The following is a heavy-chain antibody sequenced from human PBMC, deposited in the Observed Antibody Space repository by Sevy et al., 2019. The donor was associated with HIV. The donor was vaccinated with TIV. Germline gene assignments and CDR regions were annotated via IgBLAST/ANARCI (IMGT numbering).Heavy chain of an antibody. D-gene: IGHD2-2*01. CDR3: ARGNQGVPAAIHDWFDP. V-gene: IGHV1-69*13. CDR1: GGIFSNYV. Sequence: ASVKVSCKTSGGIFSNYVMHWVRQPPGQGLEWMGGFIPIFGKTKYAQKFQGRVTLTADESTGTAYMELSSLTSEDTAVYFCARGNQGVPAAIHDWFDPWGQGTLVTVSS. J-gene: IGHJ5*02. CDR2: FIPIFGKT.